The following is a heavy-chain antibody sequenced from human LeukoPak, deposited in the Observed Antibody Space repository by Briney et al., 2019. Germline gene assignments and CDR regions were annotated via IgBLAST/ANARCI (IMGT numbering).Heavy chain of an antibody. CDR3: ARDAPRVTVAGGIDY. J-gene: IGHJ4*02. CDR1: GYTFTGYY. Sequence: ASVKVSCKASGYTFTGYYMHWVRQAPGQGLEWMGWISAYNGNTNYAQKLQGRVTMTTDTSTSTAYMELRSLRSDDTAVYYCARDAPRVTVAGGIDYWGQGTLVTVSS. CDR2: ISAYNGNT. V-gene: IGHV1-18*04. D-gene: IGHD6-19*01.